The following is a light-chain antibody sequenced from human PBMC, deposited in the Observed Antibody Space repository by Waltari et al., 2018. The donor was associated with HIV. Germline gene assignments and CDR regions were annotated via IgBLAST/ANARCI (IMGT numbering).Light chain of an antibody. Sequence: DIVMTQTPPSLSVTPGQTASFSCNSSQSLKHTDGKTYLYWYLQRPGQSPRVLIYEVFKRYAGVPDRFSGSGSGTHFTLKIARVEAEDVGSYYCMQSLHLLYTFGQGTKLEIK. CDR3: MQSLHLLYT. V-gene: IGKV2D-29*02. CDR2: EVF. J-gene: IGKJ2*01. CDR1: QSLKHTDGKTY.